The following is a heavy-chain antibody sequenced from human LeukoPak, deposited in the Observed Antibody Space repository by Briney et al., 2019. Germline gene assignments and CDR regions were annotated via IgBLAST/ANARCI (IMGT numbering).Heavy chain of an antibody. CDR2: IYHSGST. V-gene: IGHV4-61*10. CDR3: ARQLAGLAPPGFIDS. CDR1: GGSISSGSYY. Sequence: SETLSLTCTVSGGSISSGSYYWSWIRQPAGKGLEWIGYIYHSGSTDYNPSLKSRATISLDTSKDQSSLHLTSVTAADTAVYYCARQLAGLAPPGFIDSWGQGTLVTVSS. D-gene: IGHD3-3*02. J-gene: IGHJ4*02.